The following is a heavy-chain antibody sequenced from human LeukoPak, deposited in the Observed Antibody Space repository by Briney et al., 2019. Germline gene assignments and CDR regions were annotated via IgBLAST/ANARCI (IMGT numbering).Heavy chain of an antibody. CDR3: AKDGVYAYYFDY. D-gene: IGHD2-8*01. V-gene: IGHV3-23*01. CDR2: ISGRGSST. Sequence: GGCLRLSCAASGFTFSSYAMRWVRQAPGKGLEWVLAISGRGSSTYYADAVKGRFTISRDNSKDTLYLQMNSLRAEDTAVYYCAKDGVYAYYFDYWGQGTLVTVSS. J-gene: IGHJ4*02. CDR1: GFTFSSYA.